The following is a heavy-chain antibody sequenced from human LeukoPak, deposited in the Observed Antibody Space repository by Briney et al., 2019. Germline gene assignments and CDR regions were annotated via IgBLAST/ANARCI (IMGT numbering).Heavy chain of an antibody. CDR3: ARPDYGDFYAFEI. Sequence: GESLKISCKGSGYSFTNYWIGWVRQMPGKGLEWMGTICPGDSDTRYGPSFQGQVTISADKSINTAFLQWSSLEASDTAMYYCARPDYGDFYAFEIWGQGTMVTVSS. J-gene: IGHJ3*02. CDR2: ICPGDSDT. D-gene: IGHD4-17*01. CDR1: GYSFTNYW. V-gene: IGHV5-51*01.